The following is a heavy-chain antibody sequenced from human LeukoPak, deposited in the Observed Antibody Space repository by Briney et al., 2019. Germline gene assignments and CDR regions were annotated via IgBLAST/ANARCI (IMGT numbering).Heavy chain of an antibody. D-gene: IGHD2-2*01. J-gene: IGHJ4*02. CDR3: PKDYCSSTSCYFFDY. CDR2: ISGSDTNT. V-gene: IGHV3-23*01. Sequence: PGGSLRLSCAASGFTFSNYAMSWVRQAPGKGLEWVSVISGSDTNTYYADSVKGRFTISRDNSKNTLYLHMNSLRAEDTAVYYCPKDYCSSTSCYFFDYWGQGTLVTVSS. CDR1: GFTFSNYA.